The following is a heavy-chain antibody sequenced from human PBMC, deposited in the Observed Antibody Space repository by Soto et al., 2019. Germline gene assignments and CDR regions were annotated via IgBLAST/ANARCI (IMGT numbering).Heavy chain of an antibody. J-gene: IGHJ6*02. CDR2: IDPSDSYT. D-gene: IGHD3-10*01. CDR3: ARLLGFGELIGGDYYYYGMDV. V-gene: IGHV5-10-1*01. CDR1: GYSFTSYW. Sequence: PGESLKISCKGSGYSFTSYWIGWVRQMPGKGLEWMGRIDPSDSYTNYSPSFQGHVTISADKSISTAYLQWSSLKASDTAMYYCARLLGFGELIGGDYYYYGMDVWGQGTTVTVSS.